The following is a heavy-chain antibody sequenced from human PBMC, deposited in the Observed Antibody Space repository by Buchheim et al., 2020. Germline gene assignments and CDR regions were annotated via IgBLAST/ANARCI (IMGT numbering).Heavy chain of an antibody. Sequence: QVQLQESGPGLVKPSETLSLTCTVSGGSVSSGSYYWSWIRQPPGKGLEWIGYIYYSGSTNYNPSLKSRVTISVATSKKQFPLKLSSVTAADTAVYYCARAMITFGGVIVRFDYWGQGTL. CDR3: ARAMITFGGVIVRFDY. D-gene: IGHD3-16*02. J-gene: IGHJ4*02. CDR2: IYYSGST. CDR1: GGSVSSGSYY. V-gene: IGHV4-61*01.